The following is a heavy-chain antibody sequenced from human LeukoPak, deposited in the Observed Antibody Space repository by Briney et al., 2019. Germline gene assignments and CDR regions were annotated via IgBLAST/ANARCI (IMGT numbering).Heavy chain of an antibody. CDR1: GGSFSGYY. V-gene: IGHV4-34*01. CDR3: ARGRNHWFDP. Sequence: SETLSLTCAVYGGSFSGYYWSWIRQPPGKGLEWIGEINHSGSTNYNPSLGSRVTISVDTSKNQFSLKLSSVTAADTAVYYCARGRNHWFDPWGQGTLVTVYS. CDR2: INHSGST. J-gene: IGHJ5*02.